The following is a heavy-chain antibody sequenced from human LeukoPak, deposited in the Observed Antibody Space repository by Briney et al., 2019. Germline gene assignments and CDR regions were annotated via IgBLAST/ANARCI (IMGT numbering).Heavy chain of an antibody. J-gene: IGHJ4*02. Sequence: ASVKVSCMASGGTFISYAISWVRPAPGQGLEWLGGINPIFGTAHYAQKSQGRVTLTADESTSTAYMEPSSLRSEDTAVYYCARHADYDLLTGYRYWGQGTLVTVSS. V-gene: IGHV1-69*13. D-gene: IGHD3-9*01. CDR3: ARHADYDLLTGYRY. CDR1: GGTFISYA. CDR2: INPIFGTA.